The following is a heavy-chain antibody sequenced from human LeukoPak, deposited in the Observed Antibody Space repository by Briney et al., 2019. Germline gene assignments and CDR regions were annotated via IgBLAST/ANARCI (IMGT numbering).Heavy chain of an antibody. CDR3: AKDSRPTIAVAGFDY. CDR1: GFTFNNYA. CDR2: ISGSGSTT. J-gene: IGHJ4*02. Sequence: GXSLRLSCSVSGFTFNNYAMNWVRQAPGKGLEWVSGISGSGSTTYYADSVKGRFTISRDNSKNTLYLQMNNLRGEDTAVYFCAKDSRPTIAVAGFDYWGQGTLVTVSS. V-gene: IGHV3-23*01. D-gene: IGHD6-19*01.